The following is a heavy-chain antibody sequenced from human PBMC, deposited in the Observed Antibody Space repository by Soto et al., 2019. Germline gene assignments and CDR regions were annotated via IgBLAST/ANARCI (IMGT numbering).Heavy chain of an antibody. CDR1: GFTFSSYA. Sequence: EVQLLESGGGLVQPGGSLRLSCAASGFTFSSYAMSWVRQAPGKGLEWVSAISGSGGSTYYADSVKGRFTISRDNSKNTLYLQMNSLRAEDTAVYYCAKDGYYDSSGSKNYYYYYGMDVWGQGTTVTVSS. J-gene: IGHJ6*02. D-gene: IGHD3-22*01. CDR3: AKDGYYDSSGSKNYYYYYGMDV. CDR2: ISGSGGST. V-gene: IGHV3-23*01.